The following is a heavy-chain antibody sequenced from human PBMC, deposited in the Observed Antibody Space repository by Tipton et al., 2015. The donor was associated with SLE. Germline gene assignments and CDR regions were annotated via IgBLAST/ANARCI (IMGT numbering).Heavy chain of an antibody. V-gene: IGHV4-38-2*01. D-gene: IGHD3-10*01. CDR1: GFSISSAYY. CDR3: ARASWDHRGSGSFSDY. CDR2: IYHSGTT. Sequence: TLSLTCAVSGFSISSAYYWGWIRQPPGKGLEWIGSIYHSGTTYYNPSLQSRLTISIDTSKNQFSLKLASVTAADTAVYYCARASWDHRGSGSFSDYWGQGKLVTVSS. J-gene: IGHJ4*02.